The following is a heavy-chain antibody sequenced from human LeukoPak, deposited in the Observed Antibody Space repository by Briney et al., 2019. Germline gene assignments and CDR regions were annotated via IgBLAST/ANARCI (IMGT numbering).Heavy chain of an antibody. CDR3: AKGLTIFGVVIYFDY. V-gene: IGHV3-23*01. J-gene: IGHJ4*02. CDR2: ISGSGGST. CDR1: GFTFSSYA. Sequence: GGSLRLSCAASGFTFSSYAMSWVRQAPGKGLKWVSAISGSGGSTYYADSVKGRFTISRDNSKNTLYLQMNSLRAEDTAVYYCAKGLTIFGVVIYFDYWGQGTLVTVSS. D-gene: IGHD3-3*01.